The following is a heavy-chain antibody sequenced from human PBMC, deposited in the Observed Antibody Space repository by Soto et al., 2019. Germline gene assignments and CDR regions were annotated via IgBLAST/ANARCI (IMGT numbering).Heavy chain of an antibody. CDR2: IGNGGNT. J-gene: IGHJ4*02. V-gene: IGHV4-39*01. D-gene: IGHD2-21*01. CDR1: GRTFSINADF. CDR3: VKQSLLVAPT. Sequence: PSETLSLTSTVSGRTFSINADFWYLAWIRQPPGKGLEWIGSIGNGGNTYYNPPLKSRVIISADTSKNQFSLSLNSVTAADTAVYYCVKQSLLVAPTWGQGILVTVSS.